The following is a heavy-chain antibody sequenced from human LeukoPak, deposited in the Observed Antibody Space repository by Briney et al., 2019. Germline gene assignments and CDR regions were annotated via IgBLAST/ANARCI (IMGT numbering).Heavy chain of an antibody. V-gene: IGHV3-21*01. Sequence: GGSLRLSCAASGFTFSSYRMTWVRQAPGKGLEWVSSISSSSSYIYYADSVKGRFTISRDNAKNSLYLQMNSLRAEDTAVYYCARDRDYYDSSGYYENWGQGTLVTVSS. CDR2: ISSSSSYI. CDR1: GFTFSSYR. J-gene: IGHJ4*02. D-gene: IGHD3-22*01. CDR3: ARDRDYYDSSGYYEN.